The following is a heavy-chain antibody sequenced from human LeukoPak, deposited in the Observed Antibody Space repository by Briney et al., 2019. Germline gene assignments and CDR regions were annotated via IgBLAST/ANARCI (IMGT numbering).Heavy chain of an antibody. V-gene: IGHV4-4*07. D-gene: IGHD3-10*01. CDR3: ARHDYGSGSYQIYYYYYGMDV. CDR2: IHTSGST. CDR1: GGSISSYF. Sequence: SKTLSLTCTVSGGSISSYFCTWIRQPAGKGLEWIGRIHTSGSTNYNPSLKSRVTMSVDTSKNQFSLKLSSVTAADTAVYYCARHDYGSGSYQIYYYYYGMDVWGQGTTVTVSS. J-gene: IGHJ6*02.